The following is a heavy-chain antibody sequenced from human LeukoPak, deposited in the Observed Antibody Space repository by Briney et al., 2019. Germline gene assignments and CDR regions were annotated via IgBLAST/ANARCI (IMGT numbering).Heavy chain of an antibody. Sequence: ASVKVSCMASGYTFTGYYMHWVRQAPGQGLEWMGRINPNSGGTNYAQKFQGRVTMTRDTSISTAYMELSRLRSDDTAVYYCARVLATQTYYYYMDVWGKGTTVTVSS. J-gene: IGHJ6*03. CDR2: INPNSGGT. V-gene: IGHV1-2*02. CDR3: ARVLATQTYYYYMDV. CDR1: GYTFTGYY. D-gene: IGHD5-12*01.